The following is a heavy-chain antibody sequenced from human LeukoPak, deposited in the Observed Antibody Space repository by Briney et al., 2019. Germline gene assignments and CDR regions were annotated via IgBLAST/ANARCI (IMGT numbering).Heavy chain of an antibody. Sequence: SETLSLTCTVSGGTICSYYWSWIRQPPGKGLEWIGYIYYSGSTNYNPSLKSRVTISVEPSKNHFSLKLRFVTAADTAVYYCGRESQVAGYVNKFYYYFMDVWGKGTTVSLSS. CDR1: GGTICSYY. CDR2: IYYSGST. J-gene: IGHJ6*03. D-gene: IGHD6-19*01. CDR3: GRESQVAGYVNKFYYYFMDV. V-gene: IGHV4-4*08.